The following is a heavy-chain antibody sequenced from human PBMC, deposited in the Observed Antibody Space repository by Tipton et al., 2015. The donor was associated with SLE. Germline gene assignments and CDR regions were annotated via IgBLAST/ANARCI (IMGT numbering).Heavy chain of an antibody. CDR3: SRGVGRAKWYNRYYMDV. D-gene: IGHD1-1*01. V-gene: IGHV4-39*07. CDR2: VYSSGST. J-gene: IGHJ6*03. CDR1: GDSLRGSTYY. Sequence: TCVVSGDSLRGSTYYWSWIRQPPGTGPEWIGSVYSSGSTYYNPFLMSRATLSIDTSSNQFYLKMSSVTAADTAVYYCSRGVGRAKWYNRYYMDVWGKGTTVIVSS.